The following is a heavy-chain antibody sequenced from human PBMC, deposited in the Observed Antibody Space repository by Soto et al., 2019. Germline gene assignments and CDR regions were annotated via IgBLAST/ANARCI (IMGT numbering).Heavy chain of an antibody. V-gene: IGHV1-58*01. CDR2: IVVGSGNT. D-gene: IGHD3-22*01. J-gene: IGHJ4*02. CDR1: GFTFTSSA. Sequence: SVKVSCKASGFTFTSSAVQWVRQARGQRLEWIGWIVVGSGNTNYAQKFQERVTITRDMSTSTAYMELSSLRSEDTAVYYCAADLYYYDSSGYYPPHHFDYWGQGTLVTVSS. CDR3: AADLYYYDSSGYYPPHHFDY.